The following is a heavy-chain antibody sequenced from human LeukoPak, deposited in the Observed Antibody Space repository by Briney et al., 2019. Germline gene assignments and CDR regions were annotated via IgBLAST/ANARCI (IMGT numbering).Heavy chain of an antibody. J-gene: IGHJ4*02. D-gene: IGHD2-2*01. CDR2: IYYGGST. Sequence: SETLSLTCTVSGGSISSYYWSWIRQPPGKGLEWIGYIYYGGSTNYNPSLKSRVTISVDTSKNQFSLKLSSVTAADTAVYYCARVVQDIVVVPAAMATFDYWGQGTLVTVSS. CDR3: ARVVQDIVVVPAAMATFDY. CDR1: GGSISSYY. V-gene: IGHV4-59*01.